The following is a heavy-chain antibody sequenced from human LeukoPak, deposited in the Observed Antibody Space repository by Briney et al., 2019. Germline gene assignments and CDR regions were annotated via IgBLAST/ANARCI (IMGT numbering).Heavy chain of an antibody. D-gene: IGHD1-14*01. V-gene: IGHV1-18*01. CDR3: ARSRSPYYYYMDV. CDR2: ISPYNGHT. CDR1: GYTFTGYG. J-gene: IGHJ6*03. Sequence: ASVKVSCKASGYTFTGYGFIWVRQAPGQGLEFMGWISPYNGHTNYAQKFQGRVTMITDTSTSTAYMELRSLRSDDTAVYYCARSRSPYYYYMDVWGKGTTVTVSS.